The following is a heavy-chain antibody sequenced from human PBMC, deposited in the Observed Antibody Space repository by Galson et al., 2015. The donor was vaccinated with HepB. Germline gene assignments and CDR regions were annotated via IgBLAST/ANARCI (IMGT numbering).Heavy chain of an antibody. CDR2: ISSSGSTI. J-gene: IGHJ4*02. D-gene: IGHD4-17*01. CDR1: GFTFSSYE. V-gene: IGHV3-48*03. CDR3: ARVYGDRSLGYFDY. Sequence: SLRLSCAASGFTFSSYEMNWVRQAPGKGLEWVSYISSSGSTIYYADSVKGRFTISRDNAKNSLYLQMNSLRAEDTAVYYCARVYGDRSLGYFDYWGQGTLVTVSS.